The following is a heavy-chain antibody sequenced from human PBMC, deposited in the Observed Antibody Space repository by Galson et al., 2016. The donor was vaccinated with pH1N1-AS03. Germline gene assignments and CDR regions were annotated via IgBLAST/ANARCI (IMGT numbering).Heavy chain of an antibody. CDR2: TFYGGST. Sequence: ETLSLTCSVSGDSLDTFSWTWIRQPPGKGLEWIGFTFYGGSTHYNPSLKSRITISVDTSKNLFYLQLKSVTAADTAVYYCASRSSVLYSYGSDAWGQGTTVIVSS. V-gene: IGHV4-59*01. CDR1: GDSLDTFS. D-gene: IGHD3-10*01. J-gene: IGHJ6*02. CDR3: ASRSSVLYSYGSDA.